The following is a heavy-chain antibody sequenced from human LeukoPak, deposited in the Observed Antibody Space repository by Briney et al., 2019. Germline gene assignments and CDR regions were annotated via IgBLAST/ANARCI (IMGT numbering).Heavy chain of an antibody. CDR1: GFTFSSYE. J-gene: IGHJ6*04. Sequence: GGSLRLSCAASGFTFSSYEMNWVRQAPGKGLEWASYISSSGSTIYYADSVKGRFTISRDNAKNSLYLQMNSLRAEDTAVYYCAELGITMIGGVWGKGTTVTISS. CDR2: ISSSGSTI. CDR3: AELGITMIGGV. V-gene: IGHV3-48*03. D-gene: IGHD3-10*02.